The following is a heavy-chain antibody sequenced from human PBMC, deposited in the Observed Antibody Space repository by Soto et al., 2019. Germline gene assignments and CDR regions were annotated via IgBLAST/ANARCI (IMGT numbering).Heavy chain of an antibody. J-gene: IGHJ6*02. CDR1: SPTIRSSLYT. CDR2: IYYSGST. Sequence: QSHTSTVSSPTIRSSLYTRLRLGKPPGNGLEWIGSIYYSGSTYYNPSLNSRVTVSVDTSKNQFSLKVTSVTAADTAVYYCARLHGYCISSSCHGHYAMDVWGQGTTVS. CDR3: ARLHGYCISSSCHGHYAMDV. D-gene: IGHD2-2*01. V-gene: IGHV4-39*01.